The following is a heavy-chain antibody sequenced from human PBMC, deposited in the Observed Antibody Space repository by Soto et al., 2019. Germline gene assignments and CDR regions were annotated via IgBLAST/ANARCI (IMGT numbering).Heavy chain of an antibody. V-gene: IGHV2-5*02. Sequence: QITLKESGPTLVKPTQTLTLTCTFSGFSLSTSGVGVGWIRQSPGKALEWLALIYWDVDKRYSPSLKGRFTITKSSSRNQVLVIMNNLDLVNTATHYFPQVRGLSLCRNRLVPWGQGTLITGPS. CDR1: GFSLSTSGVG. CDR3: PQVRGLSLCRNRLVP. J-gene: IGHJ5*02. CDR2: IYWDVDK. D-gene: IGHD1-1*01.